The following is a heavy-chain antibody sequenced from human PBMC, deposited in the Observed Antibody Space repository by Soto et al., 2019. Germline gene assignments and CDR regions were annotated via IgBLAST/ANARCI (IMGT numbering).Heavy chain of an antibody. J-gene: IGHJ3*02. CDR1: GGSFSHYT. D-gene: IGHD5-12*01. Sequence: QVQLVQSGAEVKKPGSSVKVSCKASGGSFSHYTIAWVRQAPGQGLEWMGRIIPILGVAHYAQSVQGRVTITADKSTYTAYMELTSLRSEDTAVYYCARDGNTGYDYAFNIWGQGTMVTVSS. CDR2: IIPILGVA. CDR3: ARDGNTGYDYAFNI. V-gene: IGHV1-69*08.